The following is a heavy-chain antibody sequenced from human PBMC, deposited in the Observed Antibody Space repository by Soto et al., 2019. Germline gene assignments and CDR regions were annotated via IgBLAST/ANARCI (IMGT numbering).Heavy chain of an antibody. V-gene: IGHV1-3*01. CDR3: ARRNNSGPIDY. CDR2: INAGDGNT. D-gene: IGHD5-12*01. J-gene: IGHJ4*02. CDR1: GFTFTTHA. Sequence: QVHLVQSGAEVKEPGASLKVSCKTSGFTFTTHAIHWVRQAPGQRFEWMGWINAGDGNTKYSQRFQDRVTISRDTFASTAYMELSSLTSEDRAVYYCARRNNSGPIDYWGQGTLVTVSS.